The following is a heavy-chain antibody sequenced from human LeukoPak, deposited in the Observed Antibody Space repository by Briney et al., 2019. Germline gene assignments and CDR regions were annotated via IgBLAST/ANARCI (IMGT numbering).Heavy chain of an antibody. J-gene: IGHJ5*02. CDR1: GYTFTSYD. D-gene: IGHD6-19*01. CDR3: ARGGGWYGGGSWFDP. CDR2: MNPNSGNT. Sequence: GASVKVSCKASGYTFTSYDINWVRQATGQGLEWTGWMNPNSGNTGYAQKFQGRVTITRNTSISTAYMELSSLRSEDTAVYYCARGGGWYGGGSWFDPWGQGTLVTVSS. V-gene: IGHV1-8*03.